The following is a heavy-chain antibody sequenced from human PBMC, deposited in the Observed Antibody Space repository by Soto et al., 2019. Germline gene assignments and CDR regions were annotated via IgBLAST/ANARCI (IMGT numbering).Heavy chain of an antibody. Sequence: SETLSLTCGVSGGTVASSHWWGWVRQSPGRGLEWIGNVYHTGDTNFNPSLQSRVTFSVDKSNNQFSLRLTSVTAADTAVYFCAREIVTAGGNNYFDPWGPGTLVSVSS. V-gene: IGHV4-4*02. D-gene: IGHD2-21*02. CDR3: AREIVTAGGNNYFDP. CDR2: VYHTGDT. CDR1: GGTVASSHW. J-gene: IGHJ5*02.